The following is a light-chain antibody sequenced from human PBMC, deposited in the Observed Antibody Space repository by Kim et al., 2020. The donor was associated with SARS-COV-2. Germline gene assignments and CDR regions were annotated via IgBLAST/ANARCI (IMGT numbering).Light chain of an antibody. Sequence: SASVGDRITITCRASQNIINYLNWYQQKPGRATNLLVYAASSLQSGVPSTFSGSGSGTDFTLTVDNVQPEDFATYYCQQSHSFPYTFGQGTKLEI. CDR1: QNIINY. J-gene: IGKJ2*01. CDR3: QQSHSFPYT. CDR2: AAS. V-gene: IGKV1-39*01.